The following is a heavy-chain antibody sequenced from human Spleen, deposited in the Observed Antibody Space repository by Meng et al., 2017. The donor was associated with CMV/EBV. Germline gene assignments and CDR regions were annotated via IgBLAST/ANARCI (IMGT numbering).Heavy chain of an antibody. J-gene: IGHJ4*02. Sequence: GESLKISCAASGFTFSNYAMTWVRQAPGKGLEWVSSISGSGDSTYYADSVKGRLTISRDNSKNTLYLRMDSLRAEDTAVYYCAKVEGGLTLLYYFDYWGQGTLVTVSS. D-gene: IGHD3-9*01. CDR2: ISGSGDST. V-gene: IGHV3-23*01. CDR1: GFTFSNYA. CDR3: AKVEGGLTLLYYFDY.